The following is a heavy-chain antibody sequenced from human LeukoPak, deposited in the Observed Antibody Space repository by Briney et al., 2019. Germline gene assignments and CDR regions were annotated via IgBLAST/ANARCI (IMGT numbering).Heavy chain of an antibody. V-gene: IGHV3-7*01. CDR2: IKQDGSEK. D-gene: IGHD1-26*01. Sequence: GGSLRLSCAASGFTFSSYWMSWVRQAPGKGLEWVANIKQDGSEKYYVDSVKGRFTISRDNAKNSPYLQMNSLRAEDTAVYYCAGDRGSYYIDYYYGMDVWGQGTTVTVSS. CDR3: AGDRGSYYIDYYYGMDV. J-gene: IGHJ6*02. CDR1: GFTFSSYW.